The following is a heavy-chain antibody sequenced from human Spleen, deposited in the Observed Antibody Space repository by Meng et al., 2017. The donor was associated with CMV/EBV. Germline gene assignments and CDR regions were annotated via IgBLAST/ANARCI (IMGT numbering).Heavy chain of an antibody. D-gene: IGHD6-6*01. CDR3: AKDLEAARRSFDY. J-gene: IGHJ4*02. Sequence: GGSLRLSCAASDFTVSNNYMIWVRQAPGKGLEWVSAISGSGGSTYYADSVKGRFTISRDNSKNTLYLQMNSLRAEDTAVYYCAKDLEAARRSFDYWGQGTLVTVSS. V-gene: IGHV3-23*01. CDR1: DFTVSNNY. CDR2: ISGSGGST.